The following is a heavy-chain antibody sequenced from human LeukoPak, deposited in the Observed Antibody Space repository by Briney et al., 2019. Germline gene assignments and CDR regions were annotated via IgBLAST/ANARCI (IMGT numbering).Heavy chain of an antibody. Sequence: KPGGSLLLSCPASGFTFGSYSMNWVRQAPGKGLEWVSSFSSSGTYIFYGDAVKGRFTMSRDNAKNSVYLEMNSLRADDTAVYYCARGGDIVDVPIAGFDYWGQGALVTVSS. J-gene: IGHJ4*02. CDR3: ARGGDIVDVPIAGFDY. V-gene: IGHV3-21*06. CDR2: FSSSGTYI. CDR1: GFTFGSYS. D-gene: IGHD2-15*01.